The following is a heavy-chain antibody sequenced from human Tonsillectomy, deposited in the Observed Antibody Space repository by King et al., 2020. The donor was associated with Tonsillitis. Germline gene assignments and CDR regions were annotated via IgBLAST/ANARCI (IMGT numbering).Heavy chain of an antibody. CDR3: ARLTIGSGTLNYAFDI. Sequence: QLQESGPGLVKPSETLSLTCSVSGGSMNNNNYFWGWIRQPPGKGLEYIGYIYYNGKTNNSPSLKSRVTISLDMSKNQFSLKIMSVNAADTAVYYCARLTIGSGTLNYAFDIWGQGTIVTVSS. J-gene: IGHJ3*02. CDR2: IYYNGKT. D-gene: IGHD3-10*01. CDR1: GGSMNNNNYF. V-gene: IGHV4-39*07.